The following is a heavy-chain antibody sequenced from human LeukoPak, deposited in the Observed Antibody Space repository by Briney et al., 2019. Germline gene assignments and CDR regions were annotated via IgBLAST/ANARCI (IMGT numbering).Heavy chain of an antibody. CDR3: AIKLPGSFPFDQ. CDR2: IGGGGGDI. CDR1: GVTFSNYA. Sequence: GGSLRLSCAASGVTFSNYAMAWVRQAPGKGLEWVSSIGGGGGDISYADSVKGRSAISRDNSKNTLYLQMNSLRAEDTAVYYCAIKLPGSFPFDQWGQGTLVTVSS. V-gene: IGHV3-23*01. J-gene: IGHJ4*02. D-gene: IGHD1-7*01.